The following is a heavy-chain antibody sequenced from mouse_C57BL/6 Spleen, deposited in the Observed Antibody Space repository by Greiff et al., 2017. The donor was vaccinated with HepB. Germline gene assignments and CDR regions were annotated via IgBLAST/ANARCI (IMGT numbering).Heavy chain of an antibody. CDR3: ARNFDY. V-gene: IGHV5-17*01. J-gene: IGHJ2*01. CDR2: ISSGSSTI. Sequence: EVQLVESGGGLVKPGGSLKLSCAASGFTFSDYGMHWVRQAPEKGLEWVAYISSGSSTIYYADTVKGRFTISRDNAKNTPFLQMTSLRSEDTAMYYCARNFDYWGQGTTLTVSS. CDR1: GFTFSDYG.